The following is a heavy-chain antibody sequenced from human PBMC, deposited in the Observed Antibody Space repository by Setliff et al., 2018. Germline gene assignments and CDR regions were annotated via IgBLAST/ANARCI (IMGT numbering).Heavy chain of an antibody. CDR3: ARTFSGYLSYFDS. J-gene: IGHJ4*02. V-gene: IGHV4-34*01. D-gene: IGHD5-12*01. Sequence: SETLSLTCSVYGESFSNNYWSWIRQTPGKGLEWIGESNHGGSTSYNPSLKSRLTMSVDTSKNQFSLRLTSVTAADTAIYFCARTFSGYLSYFDSWGQGTLVTVSS. CDR2: SNHGGST. CDR1: GESFSNNY.